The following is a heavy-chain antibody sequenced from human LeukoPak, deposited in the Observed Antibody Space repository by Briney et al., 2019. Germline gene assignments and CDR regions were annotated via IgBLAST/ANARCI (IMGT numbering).Heavy chain of an antibody. D-gene: IGHD3-22*01. V-gene: IGHV4-59*01. CDR2: IYYSGST. CDR3: ATGQDYYDSSGYFDY. CDR1: GGSISSYY. J-gene: IGHJ4*02. Sequence: SETLSLTCTVSGGSISSYYWSWIRQPPGKGLEWIGYIYYSGSTNYNPSLKSRVTISVDTSKNQFSLKLSSVAAADTAVYYCATGQDYYDSSGYFDYWGQGTLVTVSS.